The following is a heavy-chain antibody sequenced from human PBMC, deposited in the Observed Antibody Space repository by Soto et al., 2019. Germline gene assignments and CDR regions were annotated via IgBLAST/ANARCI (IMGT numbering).Heavy chain of an antibody. D-gene: IGHD6-19*01. CDR3: AKADGEQWLVPHLDN. V-gene: IGHV3-23*01. Sequence: EVQLLESGGGVVQPGGSLRLSCVASGFNFKKFDMAWVRQAPGEGLEWVSGISCCGGSTSYADSVKGRFSIARDDSKNTLSLQMNSLRVEDTAQYYCAKADGEQWLVPHLDNWGQGTLVTVS. CDR1: GFNFKKFD. J-gene: IGHJ4*02. CDR2: ISCCGGST.